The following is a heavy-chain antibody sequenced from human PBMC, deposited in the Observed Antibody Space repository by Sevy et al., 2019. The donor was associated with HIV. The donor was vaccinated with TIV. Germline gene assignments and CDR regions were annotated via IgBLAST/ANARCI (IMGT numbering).Heavy chain of an antibody. D-gene: IGHD2-2*01. CDR3: AKVDIVVVPAASPAPDY. CDR2: ISYDGSNK. J-gene: IGHJ4*02. Sequence: GGSLRLSCAASGFTFSSYGMHWVRQAPGKGLEWVAVISYDGSNKYYADSVKGRFTISRDNSKNTLYLQMNSLRAEDTAVYYCAKVDIVVVPAASPAPDYWGQGTLVTVSS. CDR1: GFTFSSYG. V-gene: IGHV3-30*18.